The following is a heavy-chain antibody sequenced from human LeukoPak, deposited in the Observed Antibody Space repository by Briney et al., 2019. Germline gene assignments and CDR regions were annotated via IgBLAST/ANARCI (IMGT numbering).Heavy chain of an antibody. V-gene: IGHV3-23*01. CDR2: ISGSGGST. CDR3: AKDMDRITMIVVVNRRSAFGI. J-gene: IGHJ3*02. D-gene: IGHD3-22*01. Sequence: GGSLRLSCAASGFTFSSYAMSWVRQAPGKGLEWVSAISGSGGSTYYADSVKGRFTISRDNSKNTLYLQMNSLRAEDTAVYYCAKDMDRITMIVVVNRRSAFGIWGQGTMVTVSS. CDR1: GFTFSSYA.